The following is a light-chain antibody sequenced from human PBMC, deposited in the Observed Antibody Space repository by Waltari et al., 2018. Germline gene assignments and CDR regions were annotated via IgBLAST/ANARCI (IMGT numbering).Light chain of an antibody. V-gene: IGLV2-14*03. CDR2: DVS. J-gene: IGLJ3*02. Sequence: QSALTQPASVSGSPGQSITISCTGIRRYVGNYNSVSWYQQPPGKAPKLVIYDVSDRPSGISNRFSGSKSGSTASLTISGLQVEDEADYYCSSYISHNSRMFGGGTKLTVL. CDR3: SSYISHNSRM. CDR1: RRYVGNYNS.